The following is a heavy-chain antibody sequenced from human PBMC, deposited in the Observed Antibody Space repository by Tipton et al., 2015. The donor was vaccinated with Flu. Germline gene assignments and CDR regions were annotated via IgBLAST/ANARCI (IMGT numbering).Heavy chain of an antibody. CDR1: GGSISSSSDY. Sequence: TLSLTCNVSGGSISSSSDYWGWIRQPPGKGLEWIGNVFHTGSTYHNPSLKSRVTISVDTSKNQFSLKVFSVTAADTAVYYCARRDYSNYVSDPKNWFDPWGQGILVTVSS. CDR2: VFHTGST. V-gene: IGHV4-39*07. CDR3: ARRDYSNYVSDPKNWFDP. D-gene: IGHD4-11*01. J-gene: IGHJ5*02.